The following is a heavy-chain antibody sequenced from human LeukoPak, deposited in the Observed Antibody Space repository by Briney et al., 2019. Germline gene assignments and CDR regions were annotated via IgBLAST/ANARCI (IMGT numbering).Heavy chain of an antibody. J-gene: IGHJ4*02. V-gene: IGHV3-21*04. D-gene: IGHD1-26*01. CDR1: GFTFSSYS. Sequence: GGSLRLSCAASGFTFSSYSMNWVRQAPGKGLEWVSSISSSGTYIYYADSVKGRFTISRDNAKHTLYLQMDSLRVEDTAVYYCAKYYGSSAMGFFDYWGQGTLVAVSS. CDR2: ISSSGTYI. CDR3: AKYYGSSAMGFFDY.